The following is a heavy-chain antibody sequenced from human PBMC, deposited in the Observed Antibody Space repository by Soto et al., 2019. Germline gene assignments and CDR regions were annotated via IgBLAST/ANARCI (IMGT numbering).Heavy chain of an antibody. D-gene: IGHD1-1*01. CDR2: ISYDGSFV. V-gene: IGHV3-30*18. Sequence: GGSLRLSCVVSGLTFSDYGFHWVRQARGKGLDWVAAISYDGSFVYYADSVRGRFTISRDNSRNTLDLQMNTLRHEDTAVYYCAKERGRNRNFAMDVWGQGTSVTVSS. J-gene: IGHJ6*02. CDR1: GLTFSDYG. CDR3: AKERGRNRNFAMDV.